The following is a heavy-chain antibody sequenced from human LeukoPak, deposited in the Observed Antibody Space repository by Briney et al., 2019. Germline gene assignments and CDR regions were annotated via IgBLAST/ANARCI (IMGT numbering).Heavy chain of an antibody. V-gene: IGHV3-74*01. CDR2: IISDGSDI. CDR3: ARERRSSGWYDAFDM. Sequence: PGESLRLSCAASEFTFSAFWMHWVRQAPGKGLVWVSRIISDGSDIRYEDSVKGRFTISRDNAKNTLYLQMNSLRAEDTAVYYCARERRSSGWYDAFDMRGQGTMVTVSS. D-gene: IGHD6-19*01. CDR1: EFTFSAFW. J-gene: IGHJ3*02.